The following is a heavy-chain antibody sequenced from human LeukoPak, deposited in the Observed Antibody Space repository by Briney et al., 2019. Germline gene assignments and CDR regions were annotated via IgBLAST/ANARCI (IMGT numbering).Heavy chain of an antibody. CDR3: ARDQSFGDSIHVRFLEWLFSGYFDY. CDR1: GFTFSSYW. Sequence: GGSLRLSCAASGFTFSSYWMSWVRQAPGKGLEWVANIKQDGSEKYYVDSVKGRFTISRDNAKNSLYLQMNSLRAEDTAVYYCARDQSFGDSIHVRFLEWLFSGYFDYWGQGTLVTVSS. D-gene: IGHD3-3*01. V-gene: IGHV3-7*01. J-gene: IGHJ4*02. CDR2: IKQDGSEK.